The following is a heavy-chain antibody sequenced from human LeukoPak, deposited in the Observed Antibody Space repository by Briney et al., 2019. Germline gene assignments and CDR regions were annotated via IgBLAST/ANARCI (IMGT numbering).Heavy chain of an antibody. J-gene: IGHJ4*02. CDR1: GGSISGYY. CDR2: IYYSGST. D-gene: IGHD6-13*01. V-gene: IGHV4-59*12. CDR3: ATAAAGTFDY. Sequence: PSETLSLTCTVSGGSISGYYWSWVRQSPGKGLEWIGYIYYSGSTNYNPSLKSRVTISVDTSKNQFSLKLSSVTAADTAVYYCATAAAGTFDYWGQGTLVTVSS.